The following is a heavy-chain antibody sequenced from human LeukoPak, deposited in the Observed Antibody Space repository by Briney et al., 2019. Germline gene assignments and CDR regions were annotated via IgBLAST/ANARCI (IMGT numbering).Heavy chain of an antibody. CDR2: INHSGGT. D-gene: IGHD2-15*01. CDR1: NGSFSGYY. J-gene: IGHJ6*03. Sequence: SETLSLTCAVYNGSFSGYYWSWIRQSPGKGLEWIGEINHSGGTNYNPSLQSRVTISVDTSKNQFSLKLNSVTAADTAVYYCASFYCSGGSCYQYFSYYYMDVWGKGTTVTISS. V-gene: IGHV4-34*01. CDR3: ASFYCSGGSCYQYFSYYYMDV.